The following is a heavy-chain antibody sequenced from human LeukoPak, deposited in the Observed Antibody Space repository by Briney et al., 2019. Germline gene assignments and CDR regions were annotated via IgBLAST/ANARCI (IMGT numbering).Heavy chain of an antibody. CDR1: GFTFSSYS. CDR3: ASGTPLRYFVVDAFDI. CDR2: ISSSSSYI. V-gene: IGHV3-21*01. Sequence: GGSLRLSCAASGFTFSSYSMNWVRQAPGKGLEWVSSISSSSSYIYDANSVKGRFTISRDNAKNSLYLQMNSLRAEDTAVYYCASGTPLRYFVVDAFDIWGQGTMVTVSS. D-gene: IGHD3-9*01. J-gene: IGHJ3*02.